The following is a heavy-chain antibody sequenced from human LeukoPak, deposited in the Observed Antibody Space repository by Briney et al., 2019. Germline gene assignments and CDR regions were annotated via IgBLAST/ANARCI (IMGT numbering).Heavy chain of an antibody. CDR2: ISSSSSYI. Sequence: PGGSLRLSCAASGFTVSSNFMSWVRQAPGKGLEWVSSISSSSSYIYYADSVKGRFTISRDNAKNSLYLQMNSLRAEDTAVYYCAREEDCSGGSCPEYYYYYGMDVWGQGTTVTVSS. CDR1: GFTVSSNF. D-gene: IGHD2-15*01. CDR3: AREEDCSGGSCPEYYYYYGMDV. J-gene: IGHJ6*02. V-gene: IGHV3-21*01.